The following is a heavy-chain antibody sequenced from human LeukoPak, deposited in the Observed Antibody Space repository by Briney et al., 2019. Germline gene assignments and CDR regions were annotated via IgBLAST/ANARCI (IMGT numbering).Heavy chain of an antibody. D-gene: IGHD3-10*01. CDR3: ARDGYYYGSGSYSPLDY. CDR2: INHSGST. V-gene: IGHV4-34*01. J-gene: IGHJ4*02. Sequence: SETLSLTCAVYGGSFSGYYWSWIRQPPGKGLEWIGEINHSGSTNYNPSLKSRVTMSVDTSKNQFSLKLSSVTAADTAVYYCARDGYYYGSGSYSPLDYWGQGTLVTVSS. CDR1: GGSFSGYY.